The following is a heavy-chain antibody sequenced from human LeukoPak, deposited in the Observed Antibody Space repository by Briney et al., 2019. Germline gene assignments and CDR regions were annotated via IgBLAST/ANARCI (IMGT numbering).Heavy chain of an antibody. CDR2: IKQDGSEK. CDR3: ASAYSGSYDY. Sequence: GGSLRLSCAASGFTFSSYWMSWVRQAPGKGLEWVANIKQDGSEKYYVDSVKGRFTISRDDAKNSLYLQMNSLRAEDTAVYCCASAYSGSYDYWGQGTLVTVSS. J-gene: IGHJ4*02. CDR1: GFTFSSYW. V-gene: IGHV3-7*03. D-gene: IGHD1-26*01.